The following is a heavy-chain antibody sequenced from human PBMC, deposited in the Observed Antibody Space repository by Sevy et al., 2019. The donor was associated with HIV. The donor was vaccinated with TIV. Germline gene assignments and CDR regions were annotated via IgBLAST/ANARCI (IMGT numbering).Heavy chain of an antibody. CDR3: AKDRIWELGDAFDI. J-gene: IGHJ3*02. V-gene: IGHV3-23*01. CDR2: FSASGGST. CDR1: GFSFSNYA. D-gene: IGHD1-26*01. Sequence: GGSLRLSCAASGFSFSNYAMSWVRQAPGQGLEWVSGFSASGGSTKYADSVKGRFTISRDNSKNTLSLQMNSLRAEDTAVYYCAKDRIWELGDAFDIWGQGTMVTVSS.